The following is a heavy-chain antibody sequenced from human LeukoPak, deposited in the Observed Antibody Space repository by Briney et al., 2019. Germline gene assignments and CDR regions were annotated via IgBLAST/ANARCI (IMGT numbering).Heavy chain of an antibody. CDR3: AKRGCDTNGRPYYFDY. V-gene: IGHV3-23*01. Sequence: GGSLRLSCAASGFTFSSYATSWVRQAPGKGLEWVSAISGSGGSTYYADSVTGRFTISRDNSKNTLYLQMNSLRAEDTAVYYCAKRGCDTNGRPYYFDYWGQGTLVTVSS. D-gene: IGHD2-8*01. CDR2: ISGSGGST. CDR1: GFTFSSYA. J-gene: IGHJ4*02.